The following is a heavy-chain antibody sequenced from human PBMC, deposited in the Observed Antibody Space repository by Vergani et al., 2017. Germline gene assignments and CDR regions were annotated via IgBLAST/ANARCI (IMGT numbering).Heavy chain of an antibody. Sequence: EVQLVESGGGLVQPGRSLRLSCVASGFTFDDYAMHWVRQAPGKGLEWVSGISWNSGSIGYADSVKGRFTISRDNAKNSLYLQMNSLRAEDTALYYCAKDMTVGWFGEWGSDFDYWGQGTLVTVSS. J-gene: IGHJ4*02. CDR1: GFTFDDYA. CDR3: AKDMTVGWFGEWGSDFDY. D-gene: IGHD3-10*01. CDR2: ISWNSGSI. V-gene: IGHV3-9*01.